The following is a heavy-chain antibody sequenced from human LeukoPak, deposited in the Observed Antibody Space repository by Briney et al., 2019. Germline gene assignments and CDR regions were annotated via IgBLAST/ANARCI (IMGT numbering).Heavy chain of an antibody. V-gene: IGHV4-31*03. CDR1: GGTISSGGYY. Sequence: PSQTLSLTCTVSGGTISSGGYYWSWIRQHPGKGLEWIGYIYYSGSTNYNPSLKSRVTISVDTSKNQFSLKLSSVTAADTAVYYCARGAGSSGWYVRSVYYYGMDVWGQGTTVTVSS. J-gene: IGHJ6*02. CDR2: IYYSGST. CDR3: ARGAGSSGWYVRSVYYYGMDV. D-gene: IGHD6-19*01.